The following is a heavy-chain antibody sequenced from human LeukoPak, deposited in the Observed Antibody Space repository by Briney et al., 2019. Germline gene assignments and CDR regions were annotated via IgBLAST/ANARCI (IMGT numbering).Heavy chain of an antibody. V-gene: IGHV3-21*01. J-gene: IGHJ5*02. CDR2: INSDSSSI. CDR3: ARAKRQQLVLGNWFDP. CDR1: GFTFSSCS. Sequence: GGSLRLSCAASGFTFSSCSMNWVRQAPGKGLEWVSSINSDSSSIYYADSAKGRFTISRDNAKNSLYLQMNSLRAEDTAVYYCARAKRQQLVLGNWFDPWGQGTLVTVSS. D-gene: IGHD6-13*01.